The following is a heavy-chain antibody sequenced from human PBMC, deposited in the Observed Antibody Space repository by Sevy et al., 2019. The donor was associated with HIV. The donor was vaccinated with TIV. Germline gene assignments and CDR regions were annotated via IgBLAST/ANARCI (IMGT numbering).Heavy chain of an antibody. CDR1: GFTFSSYD. CDR3: ARSGGYSDYGMDV. D-gene: IGHD5-12*01. CDR2: VGPAGDQ. Sequence: GGSLRLSCVAAGFTFSSYDMHWVRQVTGKGLEWISDVGPAGDQFYPGSVKGRFTISRENAKNSFYLQMNNLRAGDTAVYYCARSGGYSDYGMDVWGQGTTVTVSS. J-gene: IGHJ6*02. V-gene: IGHV3-13*05.